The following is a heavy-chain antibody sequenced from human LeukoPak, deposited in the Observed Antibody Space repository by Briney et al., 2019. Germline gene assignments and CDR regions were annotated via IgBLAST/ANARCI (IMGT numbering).Heavy chain of an antibody. CDR3: ARGIAVAENWFDP. CDR2: IIPIFGTA. Sequence: ASVKVSCKASGGTFSSYAISWVRQAPGQGLEWMGGIIPIFGTANYAQKFQGRVTITTDESTSTAYMELSSLRSEDTAVYYCARGIAVAENWFDPWGQGTLVTVSS. CDR1: GGTFSSYA. D-gene: IGHD6-19*01. V-gene: IGHV1-69*05. J-gene: IGHJ5*02.